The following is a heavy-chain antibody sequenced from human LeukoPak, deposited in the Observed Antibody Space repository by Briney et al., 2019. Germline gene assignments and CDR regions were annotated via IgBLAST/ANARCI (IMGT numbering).Heavy chain of an antibody. Sequence: GASVKVSCKASGGTFSSYTISWVRQAPGQGLEWMGRTIPILGIANYAQKFQGRVTITTDESTSTAYMELSSLRSEDTAVYYCARGHRARPRAVAGTGEDYWGQGTLVTVSS. J-gene: IGHJ4*02. CDR1: GGTFSSYT. V-gene: IGHV1-69*16. CDR3: ARGHRARPRAVAGTGEDY. D-gene: IGHD6-19*01. CDR2: TIPILGIA.